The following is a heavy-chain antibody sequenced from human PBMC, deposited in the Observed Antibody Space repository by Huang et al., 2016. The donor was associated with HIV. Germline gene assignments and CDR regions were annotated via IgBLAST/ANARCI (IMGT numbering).Heavy chain of an antibody. CDR3: ARHMDCSSSSCLAGGHERGPFDM. V-gene: IGHV4-39*01. J-gene: IGHJ3*02. Sequence: QLQLQESGPGLVKPSETLSLTCSVSGGSISSSLYYWGWIRQPPGKWLEWIGSIYYSGITFDNPSLKRRVTISVDTSKNQFSLRLSSVTAADTSVYYCARHMDCSSSSCLAGGHERGPFDMWGQGTMVTVSS. CDR2: IYYSGIT. D-gene: IGHD2-2*01. CDR1: GGSISSSLYY.